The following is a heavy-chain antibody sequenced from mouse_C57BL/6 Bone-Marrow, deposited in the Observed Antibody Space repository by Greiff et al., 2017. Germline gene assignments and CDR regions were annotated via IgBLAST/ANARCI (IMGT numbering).Heavy chain of an antibody. Sequence: SGAELVRPGASVTLSCKASGYTFTDYEMHWVKQTPVHGLEWIGAIDPETGGSAYNQKFKGKAILTADKSSSTAYMELRSLTSEDSAVYYCTRDSSGYPYFDYWGQGTTLTVSS. J-gene: IGHJ2*01. CDR1: GYTFTDYE. CDR3: TRDSSGYPYFDY. D-gene: IGHD3-2*02. CDR2: IDPETGGS. V-gene: IGHV1-15*01.